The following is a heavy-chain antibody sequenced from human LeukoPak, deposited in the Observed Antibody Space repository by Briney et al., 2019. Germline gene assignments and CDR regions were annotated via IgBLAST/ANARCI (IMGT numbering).Heavy chain of an antibody. CDR3: ARPGYDFWSGPYYYYMDV. V-gene: IGHV1-18*01. CDR2: ISAYNGNT. CDR1: GYTFTSYG. J-gene: IGHJ6*03. Sequence: ASVKVSCKASGYTFTSYGISWVRQAPGQGLEWMGWISAYNGNTSYAQKLQGRVTMTTDTSTSTAYMELSSLRSEDTAVYYCARPGYDFWSGPYYYYMDVWGKGTTVTVSS. D-gene: IGHD3-3*01.